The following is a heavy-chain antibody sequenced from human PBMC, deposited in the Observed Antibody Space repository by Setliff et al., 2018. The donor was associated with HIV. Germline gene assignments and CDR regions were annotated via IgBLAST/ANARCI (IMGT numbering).Heavy chain of an antibody. Sequence: SETLSLTCIVSGAGISGYSWSWIRQPPGKGLEWIGDIDSNGRPNYNTSLNSRLTVSADPSKNQISMKLSSVTAADTAIYYCARLCSNGVCRPVGDHVLDVWGQGTTVTVSS. CDR1: GAGISGYS. CDR3: ARLCSNGVCRPVGDHVLDV. D-gene: IGHD2-8*01. CDR2: IDSNGRP. V-gene: IGHV4-4*09. J-gene: IGHJ3*01.